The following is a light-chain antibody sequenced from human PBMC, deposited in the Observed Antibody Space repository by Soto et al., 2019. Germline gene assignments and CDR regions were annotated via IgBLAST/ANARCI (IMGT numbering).Light chain of an antibody. CDR2: DVS. CDR1: SSDVGGYEF. Sequence: QSALTQPASVSGSPGQSITISCTGTSSDVGGYEFVSWYQQHPDNAPKLIIYDVSDRPSGESSRFSGSKSANTASLTISGLQAEVYSYYYCSSYTSSVTYVFGTGPKFTVL. J-gene: IGLJ1*01. V-gene: IGLV2-14*01. CDR3: SSYTSSVTYV.